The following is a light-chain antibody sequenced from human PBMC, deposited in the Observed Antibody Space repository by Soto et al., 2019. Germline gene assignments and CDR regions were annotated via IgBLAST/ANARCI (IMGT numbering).Light chain of an antibody. CDR3: ATWDDSLNGPNYV. V-gene: IGLV2-8*01. CDR2: EVS. Sequence: QSVLTQPPSASGSPGQSVTISCTGTSSDVGGYKFVSWYQQHPGKAPKLIIYEVSQRPSGVPDRFSGSKSGTSASLAISGLQSEDEADYYCATWDDSLNGPNYVFGTGTKVTVL. J-gene: IGLJ1*01. CDR1: SSDVGGYKF.